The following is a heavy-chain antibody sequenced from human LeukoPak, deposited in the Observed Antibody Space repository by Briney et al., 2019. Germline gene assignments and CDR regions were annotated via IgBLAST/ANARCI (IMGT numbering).Heavy chain of an antibody. CDR1: GGSISTGSCY. CDR2: IYTSGST. J-gene: IGHJ4*02. V-gene: IGHV4-61*02. D-gene: IGHD3-9*01. CDR3: ARGYYDILTGKGYFDY. Sequence: SETLSLTCTVSGGSISTGSCYWSWIRQPAGKRLEWIGRIYTSGSTNYNPSLRSRVTISVDTSKNQFSLKLSSVTAADTAVYYCARGYYDILTGKGYFDYWGQGTLVTVSS.